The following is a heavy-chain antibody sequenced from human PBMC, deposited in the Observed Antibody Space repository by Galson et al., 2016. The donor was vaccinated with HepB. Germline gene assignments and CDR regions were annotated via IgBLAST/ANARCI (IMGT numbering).Heavy chain of an antibody. CDR3: AKAKIIMATLCVFLDT. J-gene: IGHJ1*01. Sequence: SLRLSCAASGFPFNTYAMTWVRQAPGKGLEWVSGVSEHAGSTYYADSVKGRFAISRDNFKNTLYLQMNSLRADDTAVYYCAKAKIIMATLCVFLDTWGQGTLVTVSS. CDR1: GFPFNTYA. CDR2: VSEHAGST. D-gene: IGHD2/OR15-2a*01. V-gene: IGHV3-23*01.